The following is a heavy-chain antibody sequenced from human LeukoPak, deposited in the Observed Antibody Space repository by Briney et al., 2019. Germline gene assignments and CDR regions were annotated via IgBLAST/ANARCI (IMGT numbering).Heavy chain of an antibody. CDR2: ISYDGSNK. CDR1: GFTFSSYA. CDR3: ARGRYSGSYYDYFDY. V-gene: IGHV3-30*01. Sequence: PGGSLRLSCAASGFTFSSYAMHWVRQAPGKGLEWVAVISYDGSNKYYADSVKGRFTISRDNSKNTLYLQMNSLRAEDTAVYYCARGRYSGSYYDYFDYWGQGTLVTVSS. J-gene: IGHJ4*02. D-gene: IGHD1-26*01.